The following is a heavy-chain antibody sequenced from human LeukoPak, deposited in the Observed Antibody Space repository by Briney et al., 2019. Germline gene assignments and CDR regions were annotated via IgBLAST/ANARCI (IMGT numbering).Heavy chain of an antibody. CDR1: GYTFTSYD. J-gene: IGHJ5*02. V-gene: IGHV1-69*13. CDR3: ARSPNGYSSGWYNWFDP. Sequence: SVKVSCKASGYTFTSYDINWVRQAPGQGLEWMGGIIPIFGTANYAQKFQGRVTITADESTSTAYMELSSLRSEDTAVYYCARSPNGYSSGWYNWFDPWGQGTLVTVSS. CDR2: IIPIFGTA. D-gene: IGHD6-19*01.